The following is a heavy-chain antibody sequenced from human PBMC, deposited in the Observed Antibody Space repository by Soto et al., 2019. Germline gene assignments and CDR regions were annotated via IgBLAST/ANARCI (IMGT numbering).Heavy chain of an antibody. J-gene: IGHJ4*02. CDR3: AKARHSTSWYGVEADF. D-gene: IGHD6-13*01. CDR2: ISYGGDNK. Sequence: QVQLVESGGGVVQPGRSLRLSCAASRFIFSDYAMHWVRQAPGKGLEWVAVISYGGDNKYYAESVRGRFAISRDNLKNTLYLQMNSLNPEDTAVYHCAKARHSTSWYGVEADFWGQGTLGTVSS. V-gene: IGHV3-30*09. CDR1: RFIFSDYA.